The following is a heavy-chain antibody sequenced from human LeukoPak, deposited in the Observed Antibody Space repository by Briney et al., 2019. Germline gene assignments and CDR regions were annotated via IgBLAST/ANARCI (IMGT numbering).Heavy chain of an antibody. J-gene: IGHJ4*02. CDR2: IYYSGST. CDR3: ARHEGHYYDSSGYSPFDY. D-gene: IGHD3-22*01. Sequence: PSETLSLTCTVSGGSISSYYWSWIRQPAGKGLEWIGYIYYSGSTNYNPSLKSRVTISVDTSKNQFSLKLSSVTAADTAVYYCARHEGHYYDSSGYSPFDYWGQGTLVTVSS. V-gene: IGHV4-59*08. CDR1: GGSISSYY.